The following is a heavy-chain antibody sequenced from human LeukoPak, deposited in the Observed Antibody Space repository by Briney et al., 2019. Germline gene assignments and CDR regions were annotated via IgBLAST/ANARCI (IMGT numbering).Heavy chain of an antibody. CDR1: GFTVSSNY. CDR3: ARDSSGWGNDAFDI. J-gene: IGHJ3*02. CDR2: IYSGGST. V-gene: IGHV3-66*01. Sequence: QAGGSLRLSCAASGFTVSSNYMSWVRQAPGKGLEWVSVIYSGGSTYYADSVKGRFTISRDNSKNTLYLQMNSLRAEDTAVYYCARDSSGWGNDAFDIWGQGTMVTVSS. D-gene: IGHD6-19*01.